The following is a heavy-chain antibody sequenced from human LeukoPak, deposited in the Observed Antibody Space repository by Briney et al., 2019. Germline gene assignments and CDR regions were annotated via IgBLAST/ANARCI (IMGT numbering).Heavy chain of an antibody. J-gene: IGHJ4*02. D-gene: IGHD3-10*01. V-gene: IGHV1-46*01. CDR3: ARPESLLWFGELSGGLDY. Sequence: ASVKVSCKASGYTFTSYYMHWVRQAPGQGLEWMGIINPSGGSTSYAQKFQGRVTMTRDTSTSTVCMELSSLRSEDTAVYYCARPESLLWFGELSGGLDYWGQGTLVTVSS. CDR2: INPSGGST. CDR1: GYTFTSYY.